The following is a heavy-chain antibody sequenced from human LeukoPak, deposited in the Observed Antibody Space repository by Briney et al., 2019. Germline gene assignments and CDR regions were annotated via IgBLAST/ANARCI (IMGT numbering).Heavy chain of an antibody. J-gene: IGHJ4*02. D-gene: IGHD1-26*01. CDR2: INHSGST. CDR3: ARGLVGASKDY. V-gene: IGHV4-34*01. Sequence: PSETPSLTCAVYGGSFSGYYWSWIRQPPGKGLEWIGEINHSGSTNYNPSLKSRVTISVDTSKNQFSLKLSSVTAADTAVYYCARGLVGASKDYWGQGTLVTVSS. CDR1: GGSFSGYY.